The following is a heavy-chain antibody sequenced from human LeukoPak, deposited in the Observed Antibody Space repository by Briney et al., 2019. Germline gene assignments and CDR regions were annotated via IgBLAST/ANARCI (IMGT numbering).Heavy chain of an antibody. CDR3: ASTIAAAGTPYNWFDP. J-gene: IGHJ5*02. CDR1: GGSISSSCYY. Sequence: PAETLSLTCTVSGGSISSSCYYWGWSRQPPGKGLEWIGSIYYSGITYYNPSLKSRVTISVDTSKTQFPLKLSSVTAADTAVYYCASTIAAAGTPYNWFDPWGQGTLVTVSS. CDR2: IYYSGIT. V-gene: IGHV4-39*01. D-gene: IGHD6-13*01.